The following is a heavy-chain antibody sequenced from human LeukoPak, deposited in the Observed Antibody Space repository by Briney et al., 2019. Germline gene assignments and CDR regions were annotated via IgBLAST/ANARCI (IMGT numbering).Heavy chain of an antibody. J-gene: IGHJ4*02. CDR1: GGSIGSYY. V-gene: IGHV4-4*07. CDR3: ARDLALGYCPSSSCSSPLFDY. D-gene: IGHD2-2*01. CDR2: IHTTGGT. Sequence: SETLSLTCTVSGGSIGSYYWSWIRQPAGKGLEWIGRIHTTGGTRYNPSLKSRITMSIDASKNQFSLKLSSVTAADTAVYYCARDLALGYCPSSSCSSPLFDYWGQGTLVIVSS.